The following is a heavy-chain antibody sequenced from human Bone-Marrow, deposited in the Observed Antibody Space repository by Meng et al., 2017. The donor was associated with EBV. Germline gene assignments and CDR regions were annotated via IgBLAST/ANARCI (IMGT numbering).Heavy chain of an antibody. D-gene: IGHD4-17*01. CDR3: ASVTYTDYGYGTFDY. CDR2: FCYSAST. CDR1: GDSISDTTSD. Sequence: QAQHAAPALAKTSATLPLTCSVPGDSISDTTSDWGWSRQSPGKGLEWIGSFCYSASTFYNPSLKSRDTISVDTSKNQFSLKLRSVTAADTAVYYCASVTYTDYGYGTFDYWGQGTLVTVSS. V-gene: IGHV4-39*07. J-gene: IGHJ4*02.